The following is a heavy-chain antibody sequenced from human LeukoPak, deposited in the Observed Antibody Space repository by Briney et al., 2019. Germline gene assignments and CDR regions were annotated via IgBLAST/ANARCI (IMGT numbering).Heavy chain of an antibody. CDR2: ISGSGGST. V-gene: IGHV3-23*01. CDR3: AKDVGLVTARFYSFDY. J-gene: IGHJ4*02. D-gene: IGHD2-21*02. CDR1: GFTFSSYA. Sequence: GGSLRLSCAASGFTFSSYAMSWVRQAPGKGLGWVSAISGSGGSTYYADSVKGRFTISRDNSKNTLLLQMNSLRAEDTALYYCAKDVGLVTARFYSFDYWGRGTLVTVSS.